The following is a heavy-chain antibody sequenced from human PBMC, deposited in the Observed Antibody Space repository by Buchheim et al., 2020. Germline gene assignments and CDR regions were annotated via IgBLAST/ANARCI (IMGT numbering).Heavy chain of an antibody. D-gene: IGHD3-10*01. CDR1: GGTFSSYA. V-gene: IGHV1-69*01. CDR3: AREVRTFGTHYYYGMDV. J-gene: IGHJ6*02. CDR2: IIPIFGTA. Sequence: QVQLVQSGAEVRKPGSSVKVSCKASGGTFSSYAISWVRQAPGQGLEWMGGIIPIFGTANYAQKFQGRVTITADESTRTANMELSSLRSEDTAVYYCAREVRTFGTHYYYGMDVWGQGTT.